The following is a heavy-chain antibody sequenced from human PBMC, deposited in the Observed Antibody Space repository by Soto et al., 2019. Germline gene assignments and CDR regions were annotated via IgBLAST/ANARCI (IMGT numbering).Heavy chain of an antibody. D-gene: IGHD6-19*01. Sequence: QVQLQESGPGLVKPSETLSLTCTVSGGPISSYYWTWIRQPPGKGLEWIGYVYYSGGTNYNPSLQSRVTISVDTPKSQFLLNLSSVTAADTAVYYCARNHRYNSGWYESWGQGIRVTVYS. CDR3: ARNHRYNSGWYES. V-gene: IGHV4-59*01. CDR2: VYYSGGT. CDR1: GGPISSYY. J-gene: IGHJ5*01.